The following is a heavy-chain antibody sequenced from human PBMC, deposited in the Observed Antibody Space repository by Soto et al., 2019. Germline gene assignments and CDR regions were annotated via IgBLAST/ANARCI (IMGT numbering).Heavy chain of an antibody. D-gene: IGHD2-8*01. CDR3: VRGTNGWREMDY. CDR2: ITEDGSGT. V-gene: IGHV3-74*01. CDR1: GFTFSSYP. Sequence: EVQLVESGGAIVQPGGSLRLSCATSGFTFSSYPIHWVRQAPGKGPVWVSRITEDGSGTTYADSVKGRFTVTRDNAKNTMYLQMSGLGAEDTAVYHCVRGTNGWREMDYWGQGTLVTVSS. J-gene: IGHJ4*02.